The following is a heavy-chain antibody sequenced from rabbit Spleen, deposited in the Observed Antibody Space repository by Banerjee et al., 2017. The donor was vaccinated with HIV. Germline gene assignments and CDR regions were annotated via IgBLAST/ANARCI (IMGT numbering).Heavy chain of an antibody. CDR1: GFSFSSNYY. CDR2: IYVGSSGST. J-gene: IGHJ4*01. CDR3: ARETSSGWGVVSYYFNL. D-gene: IGHD4-1*01. V-gene: IGHV1S40*01. Sequence: QSLEESGGDLVKPGGTLTLTCTASGFSFSSNYYMCWVRQAPGKGLEWIACIYVGSSGSTYYASWAKGRFTISKTSSTTVTLQMTSLTAADTATYFCARETSSGWGVVSYYFNLWGPGTLVTVS.